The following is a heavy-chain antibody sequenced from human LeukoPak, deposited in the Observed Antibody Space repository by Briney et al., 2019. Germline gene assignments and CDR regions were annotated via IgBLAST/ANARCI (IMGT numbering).Heavy chain of an antibody. CDR2: INHIGNT. CDR1: GGSFSGYS. D-gene: IGHD3-10*01. J-gene: IGHJ5*02. CDR3: ARQYLTYYYGSGTFDP. V-gene: IGHV4-34*01. Sequence: SETLSLTCAVYGGSFSGYSWSWIRQPPRKWMEWIGEINHIGNTNYNPPLKSRVTLSVDTSKNQFSLKLSSVTAADTAVYYCARQYLTYYYGSGTFDPWGQGTLVTVSS.